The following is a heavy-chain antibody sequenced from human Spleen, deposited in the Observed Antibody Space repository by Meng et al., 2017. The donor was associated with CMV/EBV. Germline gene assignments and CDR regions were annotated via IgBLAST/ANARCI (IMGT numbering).Heavy chain of an antibody. CDR3: ARDGSGSSWYVGDYYYGMDV. D-gene: IGHD6-13*01. Sequence: SVKVSCKASGGTFSSYAISWVRQAPGQGLEWMGGIIPIFGTANYAQKFQGRVTITTDVSTSTAYMELISLRSEDTAEYYCARDGSGSSWYVGDYYYGMDVWGQGTTVTVSS. J-gene: IGHJ6*02. CDR1: GGTFSSYA. V-gene: IGHV1-69*05. CDR2: IIPIFGTA.